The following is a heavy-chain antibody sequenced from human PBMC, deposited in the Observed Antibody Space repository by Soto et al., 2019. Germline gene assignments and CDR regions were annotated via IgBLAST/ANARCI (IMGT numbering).Heavy chain of an antibody. Sequence: QVQLVESGGGVVQPGRSLSLSCAASGFTFSSYGMHWVRQAPGKGLEWVAVIWYDGSNKYSADSVKGRFTISRDNSKNTLYLQMNSLRAEDTAVYYCAIDYDSSGYPRYYFDYWGQGTLVTVSS. J-gene: IGHJ4*02. V-gene: IGHV3-33*01. CDR3: AIDYDSSGYPRYYFDY. CDR1: GFTFSSYG. D-gene: IGHD3-22*01. CDR2: IWYDGSNK.